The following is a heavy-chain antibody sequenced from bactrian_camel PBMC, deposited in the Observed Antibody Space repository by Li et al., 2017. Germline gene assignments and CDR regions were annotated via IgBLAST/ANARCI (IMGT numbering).Heavy chain of an antibody. J-gene: IGHJ4*01. CDR1: GRTYC. CDR3: AARSLWSPVGGSCLTASEYNY. CDR2: IEHDGGA. Sequence: QVQLVESGGGSVQPGGSLRLSCSAPGRTYCMAWFRQAPGKERERVAGIEHDGGAVYGDWVKGRFTVSQDNAKNTVYLQMNSLKPEDTAMYYCAARSLWSPVGGSCLTASEYNYWGQGTQVTVS. V-gene: IGHV3S53*01. D-gene: IGHD6*01.